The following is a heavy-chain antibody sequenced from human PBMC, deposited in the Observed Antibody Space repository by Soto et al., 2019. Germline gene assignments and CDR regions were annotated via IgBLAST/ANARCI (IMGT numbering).Heavy chain of an antibody. J-gene: IGHJ6*02. CDR2: ISARGGGT. CDR1: GFTFGIHA. D-gene: IGHD2-15*01. V-gene: IGHV3-23*01. CDR3: GKGSAATNYFYYATDV. Sequence: EVQLLESGGGLVQPGVSLRLSCAASGFTFGIHAMIWVRQAPGKGLEWVSFISARGGGTYYADSVKGRFTISRDNSKKTVYLQMNSPRGEDTAVYSCGKGSAATNYFYYATDVWGQGTTVTVSS.